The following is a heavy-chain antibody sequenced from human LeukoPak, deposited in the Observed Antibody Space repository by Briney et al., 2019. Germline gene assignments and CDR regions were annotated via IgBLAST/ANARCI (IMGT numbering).Heavy chain of an antibody. D-gene: IGHD3-10*01. CDR3: AKVSYHYYGSGSYVLDY. Sequence: GGSLRLSCAASGFTFSRYAMSWVRQAPGKGLEWVSAISGSGGSTYYADSVKGRFTISRDNSKNTLYLQMKSLRAEDTAVYYCAKVSYHYYGSGSYVLDYWGQGTLVTVSP. CDR1: GFTFSRYA. CDR2: ISGSGGST. V-gene: IGHV3-23*01. J-gene: IGHJ4*02.